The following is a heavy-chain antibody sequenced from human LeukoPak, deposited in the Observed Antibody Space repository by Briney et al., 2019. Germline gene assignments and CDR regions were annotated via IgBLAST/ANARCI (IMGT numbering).Heavy chain of an antibody. V-gene: IGHV4-34*01. CDR3: ARSYYYDGFDYSLGF. D-gene: IGHD3-22*01. Sequence: KPSETLSLTCAVYGGSFNDYYWSWVRQPPGKGLEWIGEINHSGTKRYNLSLKSRLTISIDASKNQLSLKLSSVTAADTARYYCARSYYYDGFDYSLGFWGQGTLVTVSS. J-gene: IGHJ4*02. CDR1: GGSFNDYY. CDR2: INHSGTK.